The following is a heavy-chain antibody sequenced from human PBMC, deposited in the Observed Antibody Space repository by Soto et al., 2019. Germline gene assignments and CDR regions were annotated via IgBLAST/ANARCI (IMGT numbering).Heavy chain of an antibody. J-gene: IGHJ4*02. CDR3: ARHLEVATISQASY. CDR1: GYTFTSYA. V-gene: IGHV1-3*01. CDR2: INAGNGNT. D-gene: IGHD5-12*01. Sequence: ASVKVSCKASGYTFTSYAMHWVRQAPGQRLEWMGWINAGNGNTKYSQKFQGRVTITRDTSASTAYMELSSLRSEDTAVYYCARHLEVATISQASYWGQGTPVTVSS.